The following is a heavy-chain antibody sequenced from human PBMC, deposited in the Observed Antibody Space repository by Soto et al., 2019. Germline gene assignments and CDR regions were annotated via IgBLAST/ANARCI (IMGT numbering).Heavy chain of an antibody. CDR2: AYHTGST. Sequence: QVQLQESGPGLVKPSGILSLTCAVSGGSISSSNWWSWVRQPPGKGLEWIGEAYHTGSTNSNTSDKTRVTFSVDKSNTQSSLKMTSVTAAATAVYYYAGRIALISVWGQGTMVTVSS. J-gene: IGHJ3*01. V-gene: IGHV4-4*02. CDR1: GGSISSSNW. CDR3: AGRIALISV. D-gene: IGHD3-22*01.